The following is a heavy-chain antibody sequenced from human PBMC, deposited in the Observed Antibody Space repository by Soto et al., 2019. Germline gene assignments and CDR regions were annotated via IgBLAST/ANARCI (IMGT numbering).Heavy chain of an antibody. D-gene: IGHD4-4*01. V-gene: IGHV1-8*01. J-gene: IGHJ5*02. CDR1: GYSFTRHD. Sequence: QVQLVQSGAEVRKPGASVRVSCKATGYSFTRHDINWLRQAAGQGLEWMGCMNPNSGNTVYAQKFQGRVTMTRNTSITTAYIEVTSLKSEDTAVYFCARGAYNDYSHWFDPWGQGTLVTVSS. CDR3: ARGAYNDYSHWFDP. CDR2: MNPNSGNT.